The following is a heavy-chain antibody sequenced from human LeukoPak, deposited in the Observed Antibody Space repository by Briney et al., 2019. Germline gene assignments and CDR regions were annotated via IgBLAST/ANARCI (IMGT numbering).Heavy chain of an antibody. Sequence: SETLSLTCAVYGGSFSGYYWSWIRQPPGKGLEWIGEINHSGSTNYNPSLKSRVTISVDTSKNQFSLKLSSVTAADTAVYYCARGRGKTCSSTSCYTGMRIHWFDPWGQGTLVTVSS. CDR1: GGSFSGYY. CDR2: INHSGST. V-gene: IGHV4-34*01. CDR3: ARGRGKTCSSTSCYTGMRIHWFDP. D-gene: IGHD2-2*02. J-gene: IGHJ5*02.